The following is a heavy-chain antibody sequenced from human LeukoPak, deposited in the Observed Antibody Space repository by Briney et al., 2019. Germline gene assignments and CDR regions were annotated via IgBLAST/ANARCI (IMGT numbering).Heavy chain of an antibody. CDR1: GFIFSDYS. D-gene: IGHD4-23*01. V-gene: IGHV3-66*01. Sequence: GGSLRLSCAASGFIFSDYSMHWVRQAPGKGLEWVSIIYRVGSTFYADSVEGRFTISRDNSKNTLYLQMNSLRVEDTAIYYCARDGGNNSWYGMDVWGQGTTVTVSS. CDR3: ARDGGNNSWYGMDV. J-gene: IGHJ6*02. CDR2: IYRVGST.